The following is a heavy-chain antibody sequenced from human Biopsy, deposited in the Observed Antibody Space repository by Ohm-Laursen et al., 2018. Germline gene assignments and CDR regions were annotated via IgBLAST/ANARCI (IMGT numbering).Heavy chain of an antibody. V-gene: IGHV1-18*01. CDR3: ATPFQYYDSWGGYPPFDH. Sequence: GASVKVSCNASGFIFTSYGLSWVRQAPGQGLEWMGWISSSNDNTNYAQKFQGRVTMTADTSTSTAYMELGNLKSEDTAVYYCATPFQYYDSWGGYPPFDHWGQGTLVTVSS. CDR1: GFIFTSYG. CDR2: ISSSNDNT. D-gene: IGHD3-3*01. J-gene: IGHJ4*02.